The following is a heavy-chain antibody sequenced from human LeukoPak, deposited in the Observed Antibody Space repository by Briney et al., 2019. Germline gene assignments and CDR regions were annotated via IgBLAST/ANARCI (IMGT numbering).Heavy chain of an antibody. CDR3: AREGTDY. Sequence: GGSLRLSCVVSGFTFSSYWMSWVRQAPGKGLEWVANIRPDGSDEYYVDSVKGRFTISRDNAKNSLYLRMNSLRAEDTAVYYCAREGTDYWGQGTLVTVSS. D-gene: IGHD1/OR15-1a*01. CDR1: GFTFSSYW. CDR2: IRPDGSDE. J-gene: IGHJ4*02. V-gene: IGHV3-7*01.